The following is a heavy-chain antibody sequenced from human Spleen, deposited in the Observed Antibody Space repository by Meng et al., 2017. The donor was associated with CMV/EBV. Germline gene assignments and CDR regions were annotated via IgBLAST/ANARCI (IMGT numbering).Heavy chain of an antibody. Sequence: CAASGFTFSTDGMHWVRQAPGKGLEWVAVIWYDGSNKYYTDSVKGRFTISRDNSKNTLYLRMNSLRADDTAVYYCARGSTIDETFDYWGQGTLVTVSS. CDR1: GFTFSTDG. V-gene: IGHV3-33*01. CDR3: ARGSTIDETFDY. D-gene: IGHD1-1*01. CDR2: IWYDGSNK. J-gene: IGHJ4*02.